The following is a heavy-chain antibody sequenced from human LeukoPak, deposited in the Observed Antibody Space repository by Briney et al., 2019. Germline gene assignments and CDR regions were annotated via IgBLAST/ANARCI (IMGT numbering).Heavy chain of an antibody. D-gene: IGHD2-15*01. Sequence: SETLSLTCTVSGGSISSSSYYWGWIRQPPGKGLEWIGSIYYSGSTYYNPSLKSRVTISVDTSKNQFSLKLSSVTAADTAVYHCARQGHGYCSVGSCFYWFDPWGQGTLVTVSS. J-gene: IGHJ5*02. CDR3: ARQGHGYCSVGSCFYWFDP. CDR1: GGSISSSSYY. CDR2: IYYSGST. V-gene: IGHV4-39*01.